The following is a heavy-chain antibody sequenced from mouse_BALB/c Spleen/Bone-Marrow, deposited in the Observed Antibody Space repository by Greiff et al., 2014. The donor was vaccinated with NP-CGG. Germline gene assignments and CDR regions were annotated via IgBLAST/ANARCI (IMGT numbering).Heavy chain of an antibody. CDR3: ATYDYDGRFDH. D-gene: IGHD2-4*01. CDR1: GFSLTNYG. Sequence: VKLQESGPGLVAPSQNLSITCTVSGFSLTNYGVHWIRQPPGKGLEWLGIIWAGGSTNYNSALMSRLSISKDNSKSQVFFEMNSLQTDDTAIYYCATYDYDGRFDHWGQGTTLTVSS. J-gene: IGHJ2*01. V-gene: IGHV2-9*02. CDR2: IWAGGST.